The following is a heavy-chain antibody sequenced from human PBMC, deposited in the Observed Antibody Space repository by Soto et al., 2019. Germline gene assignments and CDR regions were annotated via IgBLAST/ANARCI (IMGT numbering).Heavy chain of an antibody. CDR1: GYTFTSYG. CDR3: ARDPPDCSGGSCYSWD. Sequence: QVQLVQSGAEVKKPGASVKVYCKASGYTFTSYGISWVRQAPGQGLEWMGWISAYNGNTNYGQKLQGRVTMTTDTSTSTAYTELRSLRSDDTAVYYCARDPPDCSGGSCYSWDWGQGTLVTVSS. V-gene: IGHV1-18*01. D-gene: IGHD2-15*01. CDR2: ISAYNGNT. J-gene: IGHJ4*02.